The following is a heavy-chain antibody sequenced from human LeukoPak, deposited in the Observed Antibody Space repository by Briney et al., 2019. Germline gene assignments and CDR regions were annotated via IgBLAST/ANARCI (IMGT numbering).Heavy chain of an antibody. CDR2: ISAYNGNT. V-gene: IGHV1-18*01. J-gene: IGHJ4*02. CDR3: ARLIVDSSWYVGGDY. Sequence: GASVKVSCQASGYTFTSYGIRWVRQAPGQGLEWMGWISAYNGNTNYAQKLQGRVTMTTDTSTSTAYTELRSLRSDDTAVYYCARLIVDSSWYVGGDYWGQGTLVTVSS. CDR1: GYTFTSYG. D-gene: IGHD6-13*01.